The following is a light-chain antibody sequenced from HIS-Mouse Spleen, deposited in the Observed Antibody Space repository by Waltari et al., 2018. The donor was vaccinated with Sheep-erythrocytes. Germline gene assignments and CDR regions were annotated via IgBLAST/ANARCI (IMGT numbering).Light chain of an antibody. J-gene: IGKJ4*01. Sequence: DIVMNQTTDYLAMTLGERATISCHSNRSVLYSPNNNNYLVWYQQKPGQPPKLLIYWASTRESGVHDRFSGSGSGTDFTLTISSLQAEDVAVYYCQQYYSTPPGGLTFGGGTKVEIK. CDR1: RSVLYSPNNNNY. CDR2: WAS. V-gene: IGKV4-1*01. CDR3: QQYYSTPPGGLT.